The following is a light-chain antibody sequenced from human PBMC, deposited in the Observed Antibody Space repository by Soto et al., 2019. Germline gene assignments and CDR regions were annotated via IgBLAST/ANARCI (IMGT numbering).Light chain of an antibody. CDR3: QQYGALPVT. CDR1: QSVRGNS. Sequence: EVVLTQSPGTLSLSPGEGATLSCRASQSVRGNSLAWYQQKPGQAPRLLIYSVSSRATGIPDRFRGRGSGTDFTLTISRLEPEDFAVYYCQQYGALPVTFGPGITVDIK. V-gene: IGKV3-20*01. J-gene: IGKJ3*01. CDR2: SVS.